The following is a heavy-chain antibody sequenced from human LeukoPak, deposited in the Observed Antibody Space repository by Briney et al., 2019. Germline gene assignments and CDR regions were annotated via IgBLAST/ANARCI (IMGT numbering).Heavy chain of an antibody. CDR1: GFTFSSYE. J-gene: IGHJ3*02. D-gene: IGHD2-21*02. CDR2: ISGSSSTI. V-gene: IGHV3-48*03. CDR3: ARDGVVTAILDAFDI. Sequence: PGGSLRLSCAASGFTFSSYEMNWVRQAPGKGLEWVSYISGSSSTIYYADSVKGRFTISRDNAKNSLYLQMNSLRAEDTAVYYCARDGVVTAILDAFDIWGQGTRVTVSS.